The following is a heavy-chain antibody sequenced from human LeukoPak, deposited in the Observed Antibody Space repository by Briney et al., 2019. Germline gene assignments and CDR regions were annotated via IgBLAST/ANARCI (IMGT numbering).Heavy chain of an antibody. Sequence: GGSLRLSCAASGFTVSSNYMSWVRQAPGKGLEWVSVTFSGGSIYYADSVKGRFTISRDNAKNSLYLQMNSLRAEDTAVYYCARQIGACSSTSCSKYFQHWGQGTLVTVSS. CDR2: TFSGGSI. J-gene: IGHJ1*01. V-gene: IGHV3-66*04. D-gene: IGHD2-2*01. CDR1: GFTVSSNY. CDR3: ARQIGACSSTSCSKYFQH.